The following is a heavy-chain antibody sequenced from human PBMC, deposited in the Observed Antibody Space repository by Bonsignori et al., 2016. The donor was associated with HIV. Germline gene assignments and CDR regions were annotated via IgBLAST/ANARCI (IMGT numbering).Heavy chain of an antibody. CDR2: IFSNDEK. J-gene: IGHJ2*01. D-gene: IGHD4-11*01. CDR3: ARMTGDYSNYWFYFDL. V-gene: IGHV2-26*02. Sequence: WIRQPPGKPLEWLAYIFSNDEKSYSASLKSRLTISKDTSKSQVVLTMTNMDPVDTATYYCARMTGDYSNYWFYFDLWGRGTLVTVSS.